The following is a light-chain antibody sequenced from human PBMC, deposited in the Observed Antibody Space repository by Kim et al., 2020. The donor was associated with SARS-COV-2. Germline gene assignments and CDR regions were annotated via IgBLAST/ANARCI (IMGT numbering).Light chain of an antibody. Sequence: QSVLTQPPSVSGAPGQRVTISCSGSSSNIGAGYDVHWYQQLPGTAPKLLIYGNTKRPSGVPDRISGSKSGTSASLAITGLQAEDEADYYCQAYDSIRSGWVFGGGTQLTVL. V-gene: IGLV1-40*01. CDR3: QAYDSIRSGWV. CDR2: GNT. J-gene: IGLJ2*01. CDR1: SSNIGAGYD.